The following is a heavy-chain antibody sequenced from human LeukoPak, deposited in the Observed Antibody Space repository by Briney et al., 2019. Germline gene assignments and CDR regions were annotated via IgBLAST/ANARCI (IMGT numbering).Heavy chain of an antibody. CDR3: ARDHEVGFYYYYMDV. D-gene: IGHD3-10*01. J-gene: IGHJ6*03. Sequence: ASVKVSCKASGYTFTSYGISWVRQAPGQGFEWMGWNSAYNGNTNYAQKLQGRVTMTTDTSTSTAYMELRSLRSDDTAVYYCARDHEVGFYYYYMDVWGKGTTVTISS. CDR2: NSAYNGNT. CDR1: GYTFTSYG. V-gene: IGHV1-18*01.